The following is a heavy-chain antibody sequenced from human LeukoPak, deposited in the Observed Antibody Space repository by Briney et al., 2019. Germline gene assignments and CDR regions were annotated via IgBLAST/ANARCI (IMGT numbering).Heavy chain of an antibody. Sequence: GASVKVSCKASGYTFTSYGISWVRQAPGQGLEWMGWISAYNGNTNYAQKLQGRVTMTTDTSTSTAYMELRSLRSDDTAVYYCAGDGKQLWQYYFDYWGQGTLVTVSS. CDR2: ISAYNGNT. D-gene: IGHD5-18*01. CDR1: GYTFTSYG. CDR3: AGDGKQLWQYYFDY. J-gene: IGHJ4*02. V-gene: IGHV1-18*01.